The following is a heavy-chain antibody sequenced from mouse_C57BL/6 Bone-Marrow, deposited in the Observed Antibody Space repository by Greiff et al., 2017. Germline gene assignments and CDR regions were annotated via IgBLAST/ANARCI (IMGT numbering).Heavy chain of an antibody. J-gene: IGHJ2*01. CDR2: IDPNSGGT. CDR1: GYTFTSYW. V-gene: IGHV1-72*01. CDR3: ARGRAIYYGYDGYYFDY. Sequence: QVQLQQPGAELVKPGASVKLSCKASGYTFTSYWMHWVKQRPGRGLEWIGRIDPNSGGTKYNEKFKSKATLTVDKPSSTAYMQLSSLTSEDSAVYYCARGRAIYYGYDGYYFDYWGQGTTLTVSS. D-gene: IGHD2-2*01.